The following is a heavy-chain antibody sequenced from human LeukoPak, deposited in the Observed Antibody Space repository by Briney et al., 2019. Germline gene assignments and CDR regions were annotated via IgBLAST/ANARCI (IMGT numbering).Heavy chain of an antibody. CDR3: AKDQGSFVVVVAATVPDY. CDR2: ISYDGSNK. Sequence: GRSLRLSCAASGFTFSSYGTHWVRQAPGKGLEWVAVISYDGSNKYYADSVKGRFTISRDNSKNTLYLQMNSLRAEDTAVYYCAKDQGSFVVVVAATVPDYWGQGTLVTVSS. J-gene: IGHJ4*02. CDR1: GFTFSSYG. V-gene: IGHV3-30*18. D-gene: IGHD2-15*01.